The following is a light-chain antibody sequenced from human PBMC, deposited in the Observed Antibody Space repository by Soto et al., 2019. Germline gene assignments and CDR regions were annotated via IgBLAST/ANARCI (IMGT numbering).Light chain of an antibody. CDR2: WAS. J-gene: IGKJ1*01. CDR1: QSVLYSSNNKNY. CDR3: QQYSSPWT. Sequence: DIVMTQSPDSLAVSLGERATINCKSSQSVLYSSNNKNYLAWYQQKPGQPPKLLIYWASTRESGGPDRFSGSVSGTDFTLTISSLQAEAVSVYYCQQYSSPWTFGQGTKVELK. V-gene: IGKV4-1*01.